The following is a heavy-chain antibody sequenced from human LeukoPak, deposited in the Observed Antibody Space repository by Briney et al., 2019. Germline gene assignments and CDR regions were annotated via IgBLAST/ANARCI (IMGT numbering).Heavy chain of an antibody. CDR1: GYTFTSYG. CDR3: ARGQLPSSWFDP. V-gene: IGHV1-18*01. CDR2: ISAYNGNT. J-gene: IGHJ5*02. D-gene: IGHD2-2*01. Sequence: ASVKVSCKASGYTFTSYGISWVRQAPGQGLEWMGWISAYNGNTNYAQRLRGRDTMTTDTSTSTAYMELRSLRSDDTAVYYCARGQLPSSWFDPWGQGTLVTVSS.